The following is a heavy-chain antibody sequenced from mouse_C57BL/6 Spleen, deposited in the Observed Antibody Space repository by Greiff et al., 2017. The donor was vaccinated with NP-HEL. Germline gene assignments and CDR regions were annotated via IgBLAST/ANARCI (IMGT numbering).Heavy chain of an antibody. CDR3: ARYGNYRCFGV. V-gene: IGHV1-53*01. CDR1: GYTFTSYW. D-gene: IGHD2-1*01. J-gene: IGHJ1*03. Sequence: VQLQQPGTELVKPGASVKLSCKASGYTFTSYWMHWVKQRPGQGLEWIGNINPSNGGTNYNEKFKSKATLTVDKSSSTAYMQLSSLTYEDSAVCDCARYGNYRCFGVWGTGATVTVAS. CDR2: INPSNGGT.